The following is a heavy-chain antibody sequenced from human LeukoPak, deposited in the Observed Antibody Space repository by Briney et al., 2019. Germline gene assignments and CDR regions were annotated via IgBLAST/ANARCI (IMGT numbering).Heavy chain of an antibody. D-gene: IGHD2-2*02. Sequence: GGSLRLSCAASGFTFSSYAMHWVRQAPGKGLEWVAVISYDGSNKYYADSVKGRFTISRDNSKNTLYLQMNSLRAEDTAVYYCARDGWEGYCSSTSCYMTGWFDPWGQGTLVTVSS. CDR3: ARDGWEGYCSSTSCYMTGWFDP. CDR1: GFTFSSYA. J-gene: IGHJ5*02. CDR2: ISYDGSNK. V-gene: IGHV3-30-3*01.